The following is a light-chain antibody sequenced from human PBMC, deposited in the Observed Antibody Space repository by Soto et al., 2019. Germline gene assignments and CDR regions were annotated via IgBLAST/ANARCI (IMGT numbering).Light chain of an antibody. V-gene: IGLV2-14*01. J-gene: IGLJ1*01. Sequence: QSALTQPASVSGSPGQSITISYTGTSSDVGGYNYVSWYQQYPGKAPKLMIYDVTNRPSGVSNRFSGSKSGNTASLTISGLQAGDEADYYCGSYRISTAVFGTGTKLTVL. CDR3: GSYRISTAV. CDR1: SSDVGGYNY. CDR2: DVT.